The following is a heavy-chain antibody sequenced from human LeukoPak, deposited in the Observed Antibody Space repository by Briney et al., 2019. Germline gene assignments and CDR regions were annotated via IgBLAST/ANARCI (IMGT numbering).Heavy chain of an antibody. CDR3: ASRLSGGWLQFSWFDP. J-gene: IGHJ5*02. CDR1: GYTFTSYD. CDR2: MNPNSGNT. V-gene: IGHV1-8*01. Sequence: GASVKVSCKASGYTFTSYDINWVRQATGHGLEWMGWMNPNSGNTGYAQKFQGRVTMTRNTSISTAYMELSSLRSEDTAVYYCASRLSGGWLQFSWFDPWGQGTLVTVSS. D-gene: IGHD5-24*01.